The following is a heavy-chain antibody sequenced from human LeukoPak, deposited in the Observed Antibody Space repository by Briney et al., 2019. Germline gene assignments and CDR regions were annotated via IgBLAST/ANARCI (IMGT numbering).Heavy chain of an antibody. CDR2: INHSGST. D-gene: IGHD1-26*01. CDR1: GGFISSSNW. CDR3: ARVGGSYDNYVDY. V-gene: IGHV4-4*02. Sequence: PSETLSLTCAVSGGFISSSNWWSWVRQPPGKGLEWIGEINHSGSTNYNPSLKSRVTISVDTSKNQFSLKLSSVTAADTAVYYCARVGGSYDNYVDYWGQGTLVTVSS. J-gene: IGHJ4*02.